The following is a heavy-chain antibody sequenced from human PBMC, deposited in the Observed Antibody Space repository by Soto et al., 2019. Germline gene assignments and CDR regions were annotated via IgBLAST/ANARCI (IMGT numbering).Heavy chain of an antibody. CDR1: GYSFTSYW. Sequence: PGESLKISCKGSGYSFTSYWIGWVRQMPGKGLEWMGIIYPGDSDTRYSPSFQGHVTISADKSISTAYLQWSSLKASDTAMYYCARHQTMIVVNDAFDIWGQGTMVTVSS. V-gene: IGHV5-51*01. J-gene: IGHJ3*02. D-gene: IGHD3-22*01. CDR3: ARHQTMIVVNDAFDI. CDR2: IYPGDSDT.